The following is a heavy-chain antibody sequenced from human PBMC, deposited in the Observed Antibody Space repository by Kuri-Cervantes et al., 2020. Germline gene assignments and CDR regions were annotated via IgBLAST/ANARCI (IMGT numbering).Heavy chain of an antibody. V-gene: IGHV4-39*07. J-gene: IGHJ3*02. D-gene: IGHD2-2*01. CDR3: ARDGCSSTSCYYFSAFDI. Sequence: SETLSLTCTVSGGSISSGDYYWSWIRQPPGKGLEWIGEINHSGSTNYNPSLKSRVTISEDTSKNQFSLKLSSVTAADTAVYYCARDGCSSTSCYYFSAFDIWGQGTMVTVSS. CDR1: GGSISSGDYY. CDR2: INHSGST.